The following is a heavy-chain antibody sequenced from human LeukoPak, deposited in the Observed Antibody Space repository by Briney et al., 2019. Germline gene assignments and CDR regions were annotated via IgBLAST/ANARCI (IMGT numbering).Heavy chain of an antibody. CDR1: GFTFSSYG. CDR3: ARWLVDWNYAIGSGMDV. J-gene: IGHJ6*02. V-gene: IGHV3-30*03. Sequence: PGGSLRLSCAASGFTFSSYGMHWVRQAPGKGLEWVAVISYDGSNKYYADSVKGRFTISRDNSKNTLYLQMNSLRAEGTAVYYCARWLVDWNYAIGSGMDVWGQGTTVTVSS. CDR2: ISYDGSNK. D-gene: IGHD1-7*01.